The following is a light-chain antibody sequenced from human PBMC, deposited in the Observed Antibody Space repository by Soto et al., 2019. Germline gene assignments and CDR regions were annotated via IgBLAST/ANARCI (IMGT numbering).Light chain of an antibody. CDR2: AAS. CDR3: LQDYNYPRT. Sequence: AIQMTQSPSSLSTSVGNRVTITCRASQAIRNDLGWYQKKPWKAPKLLIYAASILQSGVPSRFIGRGYGTDFTLTISSLQPEDIATYYCLQDYNYPRTFGQGTKVEIK. J-gene: IGKJ1*01. CDR1: QAIRND. V-gene: IGKV1-6*01.